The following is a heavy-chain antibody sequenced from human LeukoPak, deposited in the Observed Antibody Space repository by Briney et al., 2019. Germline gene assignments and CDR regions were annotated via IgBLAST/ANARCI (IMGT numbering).Heavy chain of an antibody. Sequence: ASVKVSCKASGYTFTSYAMNWVRQAPGQGLGWMGWINTNTGNPTYAQGFTGRFVFSLDTSVSTAYLQISSLKAEDTAVYYCARIRPGRAAAELFDYWGQGTLVTVSS. CDR3: ARIRPGRAAAELFDY. D-gene: IGHD6-13*01. CDR2: INTNTGNP. CDR1: GYTFTSYA. J-gene: IGHJ4*02. V-gene: IGHV7-4-1*02.